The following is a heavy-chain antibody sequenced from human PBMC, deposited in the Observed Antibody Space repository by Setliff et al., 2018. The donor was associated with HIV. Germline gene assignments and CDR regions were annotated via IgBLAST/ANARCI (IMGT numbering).Heavy chain of an antibody. CDR3: ARSLVPSGYYYGRHAFDI. V-gene: IGHV4-4*08. J-gene: IGHJ3*02. CDR1: GSSISSNY. CDR2: IYTSGDT. D-gene: IGHD3-22*01. Sequence: SETLSLTCTVSGSSISSNYWSWIRQPPGKGLEWIGYIYTSGDTTYNPSLKSRVTIAADLSKNQFSLQLSSVTAADTAVYYCARSLVPSGYYYGRHAFDIWGQGTKVTVSS.